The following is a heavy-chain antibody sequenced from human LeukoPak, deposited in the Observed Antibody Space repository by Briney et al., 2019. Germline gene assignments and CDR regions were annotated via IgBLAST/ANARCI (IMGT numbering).Heavy chain of an antibody. CDR1: GFTFSGSV. CDR3: ARSQNSFDY. V-gene: IGHV3-73*01. J-gene: IGHJ4*02. Sequence: PGGSLRLSCAASGFTFSGSVMHWVRQASGKGLEWVGRIRSKANSYATAYAASVKGRFTISRDDSKNTAYLQMNSLRAEDTAVYYCARSQNSFDYWGQGTLVTVSS. CDR2: IRSKANSYAT.